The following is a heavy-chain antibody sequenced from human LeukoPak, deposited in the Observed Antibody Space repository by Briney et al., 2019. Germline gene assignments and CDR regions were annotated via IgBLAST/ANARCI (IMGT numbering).Heavy chain of an antibody. D-gene: IGHD3-10*01. CDR3: ARGGLWVGELLSTPHDGFDI. J-gene: IGHJ3*02. CDR2: ISGYNGDT. CDR1: GYSFRSFG. Sequence: ASVKVSCKASGYSFRSFGINWVRQAPGQGLEWMGWISGYNGDTNYAQRLEGRITLTTDTSTTTAYMELGTLRSDDTVVYYCARGGLWVGELLSTPHDGFDIWGEGTMVTVSS. V-gene: IGHV1-18*01.